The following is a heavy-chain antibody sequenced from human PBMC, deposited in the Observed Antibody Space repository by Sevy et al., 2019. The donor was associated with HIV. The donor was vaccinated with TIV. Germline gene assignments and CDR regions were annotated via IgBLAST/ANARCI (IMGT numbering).Heavy chain of an antibody. CDR3: ARGHWGSLLYYYDGMDL. Sequence: SETLSLTCTVSGGSISSYYWSWIRQPPGKGLEWIGYIYYRGSTNYNPSLKSRVTISVDTSKNQFSLKLSSVTAADTAVYYCARGHWGSLLYYYDGMDLWGQGTTVTVSS. J-gene: IGHJ6*01. V-gene: IGHV4-59*01. CDR2: IYYRGST. CDR1: GGSISSYY. D-gene: IGHD7-27*01.